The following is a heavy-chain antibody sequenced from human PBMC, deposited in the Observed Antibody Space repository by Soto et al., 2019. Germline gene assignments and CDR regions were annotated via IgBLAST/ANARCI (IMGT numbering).Heavy chain of an antibody. V-gene: IGHV4-4*07. CDR2: INTSGNT. CDR3: ARESGDNWDYEAY. D-gene: IGHD1-7*01. Sequence: QVQLQESGPGLVKPLETLSLTCTVSGGSITSYRWSWIRQSAGKGLEWIGRINTSGNTPYNPSLKSRVTVSIDTSRNQFFLTVNSVTAADSAVYYCARESGDNWDYEAYWGQGTPVTVSS. CDR1: GGSITSYR. J-gene: IGHJ4*02.